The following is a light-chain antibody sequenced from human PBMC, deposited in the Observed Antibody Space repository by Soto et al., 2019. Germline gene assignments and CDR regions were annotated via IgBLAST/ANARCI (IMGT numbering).Light chain of an antibody. CDR1: QSVSNW. V-gene: IGKV1-5*03. Sequence: DVQMTQSPSTLSASVGDRFTITCRTSQSVSNWLAWYQQKPGKAPKLLIYKASTLESGVPSRFSGSGSGTEFTLTISSLQSDDFATYYCQQYNSYWTFGQGTKVDI. CDR3: QQYNSYWT. J-gene: IGKJ1*01. CDR2: KAS.